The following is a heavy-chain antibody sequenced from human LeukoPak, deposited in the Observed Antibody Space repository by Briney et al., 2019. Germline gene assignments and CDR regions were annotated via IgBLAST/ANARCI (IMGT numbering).Heavy chain of an antibody. Sequence: GRSLRLSCAASGFTFNSYAMHWVRQAPGKGLEWVAVISYDGSNKYYADSVKGRFTISRDNSKNTLYLQMNSLRAEDTAVYYCARDPEYSSSSGWFDPWGQGTLVTVSS. CDR3: ARDPEYSSSSGWFDP. V-gene: IGHV3-30-3*01. CDR1: GFTFNSYA. D-gene: IGHD6-6*01. J-gene: IGHJ5*02. CDR2: ISYDGSNK.